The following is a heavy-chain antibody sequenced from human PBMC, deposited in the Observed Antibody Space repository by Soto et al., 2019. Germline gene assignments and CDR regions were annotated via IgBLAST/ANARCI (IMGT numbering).Heavy chain of an antibody. J-gene: IGHJ3*02. D-gene: IGHD6-13*01. CDR1: GYTFTGYY. Sequence: ASVKVSCKASGYTFTGYYMHWVRQAPGQGLEWMGWINPNSGGTNYAQKFQGWVTMTRDTSISTAYMELSRLRSDDTAVYYCASGPGAAAGENDALDIWGQGTMVTVSS. CDR3: ASGPGAAAGENDALDI. CDR2: INPNSGGT. V-gene: IGHV1-2*04.